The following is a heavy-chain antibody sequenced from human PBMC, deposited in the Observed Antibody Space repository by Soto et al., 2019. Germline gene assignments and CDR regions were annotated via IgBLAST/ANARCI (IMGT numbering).Heavy chain of an antibody. Sequence: QVQLQQWGAGLLKPSETLSLTCAVYGGSFSGYYWSWIRQPPGKGLEWIGEINHSGSTNYNPSLKSRVTISVDTSKNQFSLKLSSVTAADTAVYYCARAKRYFDWLLWDYNAEYFQHWGQGTLVTVSS. CDR2: INHSGST. CDR1: GGSFSGYY. D-gene: IGHD3-9*01. V-gene: IGHV4-34*01. CDR3: ARAKRYFDWLLWDYNAEYFQH. J-gene: IGHJ1*01.